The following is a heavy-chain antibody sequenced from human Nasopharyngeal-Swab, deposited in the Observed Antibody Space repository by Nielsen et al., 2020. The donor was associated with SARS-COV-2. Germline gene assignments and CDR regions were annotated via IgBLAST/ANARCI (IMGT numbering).Heavy chain of an antibody. V-gene: IGHV3-11*01. CDR3: AREKGYQVLLDFYYHGLDV. Sequence: GGSLRLSCAASGVRVSDYYMDWICQVPGTGLEWVSYISGCGTSTNSADSVKGRFFISRDNANNLLYLQMHSLRGEDTAVYYCAREKGYQVLLDFYYHGLDVWGHGTAVIVSS. CDR1: GVRVSDYY. D-gene: IGHD3-10*01. J-gene: IGHJ6*02. CDR2: ISGCGTST.